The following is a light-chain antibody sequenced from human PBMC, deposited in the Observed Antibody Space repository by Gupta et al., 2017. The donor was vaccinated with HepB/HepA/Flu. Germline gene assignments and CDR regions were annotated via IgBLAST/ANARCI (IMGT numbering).Light chain of an antibody. V-gene: IGKV3-15*01. J-gene: IGKJ1*01. CDR1: QSVITN. Sequence: TDTPATLSVSPEERVTLSSRASQSVITNSACLQQKPGQPPRLLIFGATTTATDTPARFSGSASATDFTLTISILPSEDFGVYCCHRDNNWPKTFGQGTKVAI. CDR2: GAT. CDR3: HRDNNWPKT.